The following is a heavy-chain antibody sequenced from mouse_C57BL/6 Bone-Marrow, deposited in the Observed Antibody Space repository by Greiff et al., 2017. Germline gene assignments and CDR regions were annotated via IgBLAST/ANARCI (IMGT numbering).Heavy chain of an antibody. D-gene: IGHD2-4*01. CDR3: ARGEIYYDSWYFDV. V-gene: IGHV1-55*01. CDR2: IYPGSGST. Sequence: QVQLQQSGAELVKPGASVKMSCKASGYTFTSYWITWVKQRPGQGLEWIGDIYPGSGSTNYNEKFKSKATLTVDPSSSTAYMQLSSLTSEDSAVYYCARGEIYYDSWYFDVWGTGTTVTVSS. J-gene: IGHJ1*03. CDR1: GYTFTSYW.